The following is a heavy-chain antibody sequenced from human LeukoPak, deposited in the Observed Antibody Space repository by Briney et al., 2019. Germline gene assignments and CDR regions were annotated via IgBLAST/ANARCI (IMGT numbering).Heavy chain of an antibody. Sequence: PGGSLRLSCAASGFTFSAYGMHWVRQAPGKGLEWVAVIWHDGSNQYYADSVKGRFNISRDNSKNTLYLQVNSLETEDTAVYYCARGRDRGSHFDCWGQGTLVTVSS. CDR3: ARGRDRGSHFDC. CDR1: GFTFSAYG. CDR2: IWHDGSNQ. V-gene: IGHV3-33*01. J-gene: IGHJ4*02. D-gene: IGHD1-26*01.